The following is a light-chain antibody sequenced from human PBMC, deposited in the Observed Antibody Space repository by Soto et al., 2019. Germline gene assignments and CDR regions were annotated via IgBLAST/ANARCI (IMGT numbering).Light chain of an antibody. V-gene: IGLV2-8*01. Sequence: QSALTQPPSASGSPGQSVTISCTGTSSDVGGYNYVSWYQQHPGNAPKLMIYEVSKRPLGVHDRFAGSKSGNTSSLTVSGRKAEDAADYYCSLDAGSNTLFGGGTKLTVL. CDR3: SLDAGSNTL. CDR1: SSDVGGYNY. CDR2: EVS. J-gene: IGLJ2*01.